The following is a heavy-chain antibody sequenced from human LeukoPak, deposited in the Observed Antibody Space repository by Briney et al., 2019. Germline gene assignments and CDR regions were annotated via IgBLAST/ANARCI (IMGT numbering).Heavy chain of an antibody. CDR2: ISGSGGST. J-gene: IGHJ4*02. D-gene: IGHD2-21*01. CDR3: ARGQPHLLLDS. Sequence: PGGSLRLSCAASGFTFSSYAMSWVRQAPGKGLEWVSAISGSGGSTYYADSVKGRFTISRDNAKNTVYLQMSSLRVEDTAVYYCARGQPHLLLDSWGQGTLVTVS. CDR1: GFTFSSYA. V-gene: IGHV3-23*01.